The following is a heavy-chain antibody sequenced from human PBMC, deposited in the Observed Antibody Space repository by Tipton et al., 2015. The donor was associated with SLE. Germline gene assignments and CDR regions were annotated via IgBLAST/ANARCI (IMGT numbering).Heavy chain of an antibody. CDR3: ARDAYGDSTVLLDN. V-gene: IGHV3-23*01. Sequence: SGFTFSSYAMHWVRQAPGKGLEWVSGVTNSGGTTWYADSGKGRFTISRDNSKNTLYLQMNNQRPEDTSVYYCARDAYGDSTVLLDNWGQGTLVTVSS. CDR2: VTNSGGTT. CDR1: GFTFSSYA. J-gene: IGHJ4*02. D-gene: IGHD4-17*01.